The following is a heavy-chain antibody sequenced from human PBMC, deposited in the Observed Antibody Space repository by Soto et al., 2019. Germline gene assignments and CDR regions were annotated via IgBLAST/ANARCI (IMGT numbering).Heavy chain of an antibody. CDR1: GGSINSGRSS. D-gene: IGHD1-1*01. CDR2: IYHSGST. J-gene: IGHJ5*02. Sequence: SETLSLTCSVSGGSINSGRSSWNWIRQSPGKGLEWIAYIYHSGSTYYNPSPKSRVTISVDRSENQFSLKLTSVTAADTAVYYCVRESTTSGPNWFDTWGPGSLVTVSS. V-gene: IGHV4-30-2*06. CDR3: VRESTTSGPNWFDT.